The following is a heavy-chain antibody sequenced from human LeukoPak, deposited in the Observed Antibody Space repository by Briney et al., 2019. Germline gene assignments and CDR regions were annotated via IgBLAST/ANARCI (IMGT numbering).Heavy chain of an antibody. CDR1: GFTFSNYA. D-gene: IGHD5-12*01. Sequence: GGSLRLSCAASGFTFSNYAMNWVRQAPGKGLEWVSAISASGDTTYYADSVKGRLTISRDNSKNTVSLQMNSLRAEDAAVYYCAKVLWLGRNYFDYWGQGTLVTVSS. CDR3: AKVLWLGRNYFDY. V-gene: IGHV3-23*01. J-gene: IGHJ4*02. CDR2: ISASGDTT.